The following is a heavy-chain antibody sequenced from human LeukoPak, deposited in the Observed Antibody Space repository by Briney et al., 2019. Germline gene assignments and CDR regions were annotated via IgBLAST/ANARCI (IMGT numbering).Heavy chain of an antibody. CDR3: ARDQGYYYDSSGYYEFRLYNWFDP. CDR2: INHSGST. CDR1: GGSFSGYY. Sequence: SETLSLTCAVYGGSFSGYYWSWIRQPPGKGLEWIGEINHSGSTNYNPSLKSRVTISVDTSKNQFSLKLSSVTAADTAVYYCARDQGYYYDSSGYYEFRLYNWFDPWGQGTLVTVSS. J-gene: IGHJ5*02. V-gene: IGHV4-34*01. D-gene: IGHD3-22*01.